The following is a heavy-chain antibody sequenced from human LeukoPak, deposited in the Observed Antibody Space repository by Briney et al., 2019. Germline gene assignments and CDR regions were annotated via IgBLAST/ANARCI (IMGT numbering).Heavy chain of an antibody. V-gene: IGHV3-11*01. CDR1: GFSFSDYY. J-gene: IGHJ3*02. CDR2: ISSSGSAI. Sequence: PGGSLRLSCAASGFSFSDYYMTWIRQAPGKGLEWVSFISSSGSAIYYADSMKGRFSISRDNAKKSLYLQMNSLRAEDTAIYYCARGMVRGDSDSFDILGKGTMVTVSS. D-gene: IGHD3-10*01. CDR3: ARGMVRGDSDSFDI.